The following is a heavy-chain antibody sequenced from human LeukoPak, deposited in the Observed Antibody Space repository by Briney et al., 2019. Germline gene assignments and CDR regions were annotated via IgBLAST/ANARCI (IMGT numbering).Heavy chain of an antibody. CDR3: AGPSVILSY. Sequence: SQTLSLTCNVSGGSTSTDSRYWSWIRHHPGKGLEWIGYIYFSGSTYYNPSLKSRVTMSVDTSKNQFSLLLSSVTAADSAMYYCAGPSVILSYWGQGILVTVSS. D-gene: IGHD4-11*01. V-gene: IGHV4-31*03. J-gene: IGHJ4*02. CDR1: GGSTSTDSRY. CDR2: IYFSGST.